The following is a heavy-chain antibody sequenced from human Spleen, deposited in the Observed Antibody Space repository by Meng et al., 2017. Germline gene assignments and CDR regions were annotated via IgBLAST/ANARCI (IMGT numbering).Heavy chain of an antibody. J-gene: IGHJ4*02. CDR2: INPNSGGT. Sequence: ASVKVSCKASGYTFTGYYMHWVRQAPGQGLEWMGRINPNSGGTNYAQKFQGRVTMTRDTSISTAYMELSRLRSDDTAVYYCARALDGDYDWHDWGQGTLVTVSS. CDR1: GYTFTGYY. CDR3: ARALDGDYDWHD. V-gene: IGHV1-2*06. D-gene: IGHD4-17*01.